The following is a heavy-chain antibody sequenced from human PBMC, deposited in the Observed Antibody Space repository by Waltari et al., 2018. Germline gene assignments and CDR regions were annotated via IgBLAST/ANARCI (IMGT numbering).Heavy chain of an antibody. Sequence: EVQLVASGGGLVKPGGSLRLSCVASGFSFNAYTMNWFRHTPEKGLEWVSSIGSSSTYTYYADSVKGRFTISRDNAANSLHLEMNALRPEDTAVYYCASHLEDFYYYMDVWGKGTTVTVSS. V-gene: IGHV3-21*06. J-gene: IGHJ6*03. CDR2: IGSSSTYT. CDR1: GFSFNAYT. CDR3: ASHLEDFYYYMDV.